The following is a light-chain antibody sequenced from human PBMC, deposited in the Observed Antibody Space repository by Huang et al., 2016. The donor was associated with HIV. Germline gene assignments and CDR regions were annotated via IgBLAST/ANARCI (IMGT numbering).Light chain of an antibody. CDR2: ATS. CDR3: QQYESWPPLT. Sequence: EIVMTQSPDTLSVSPGERATLSCRANQSVRDKLAWYQQKPGQAPRPLLLATSTRAAGVPARFSGSGSGTEFTLTISSLQSEDCGVYYCQQYESWPPLTFGGGTKVEIK. CDR1: QSVRDK. V-gene: IGKV3-15*01. J-gene: IGKJ4*01.